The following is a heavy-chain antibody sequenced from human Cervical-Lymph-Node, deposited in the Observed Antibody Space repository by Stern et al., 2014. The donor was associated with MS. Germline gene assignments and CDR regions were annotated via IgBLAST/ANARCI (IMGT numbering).Heavy chain of an antibody. V-gene: IGHV4-59*01. Sequence: VQLLESGPGLVKPSETLSLTCTVSGGSISDYYWSWLRQSPGKGLEWIGYLFHTGTTNSNPSLKSRVTISADTSRSQFSLKLNSVTAADTAVYYCATSADGAPYYFENWGQGVLVTVSS. CDR1: GGSISDYY. D-gene: IGHD2-21*01. CDR3: ATSADGAPYYFEN. J-gene: IGHJ4*01. CDR2: LFHTGTT.